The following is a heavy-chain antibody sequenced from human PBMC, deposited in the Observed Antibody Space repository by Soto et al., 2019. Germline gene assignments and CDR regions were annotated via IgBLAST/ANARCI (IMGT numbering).Heavy chain of an antibody. Sequence: ETLSLTCXVSGDSINSSHWWNWVRQPPGKGLEWIGQISHSGTANYNPSLTSRVTISVDKSKNHFSLKLTSVTAAATAVYYCAVRPFWSSPWTARRLDYWGQGTLVTVS. J-gene: IGHJ4*02. CDR3: AVRPFWSSPWTARRLDY. D-gene: IGHD3-3*01. CDR2: ISHSGTA. V-gene: IGHV4-4*02. CDR1: GDSINSSHW.